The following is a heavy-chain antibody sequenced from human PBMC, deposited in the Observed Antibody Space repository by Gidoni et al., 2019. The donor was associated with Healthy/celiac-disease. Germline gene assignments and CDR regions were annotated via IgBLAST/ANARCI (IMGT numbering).Heavy chain of an antibody. V-gene: IGHV3-30*18. Sequence: QVQLVESGGGVVQPGRSLRLSCAASGFTFSSYGMHWVRQAPGKGLEWVAVISYDGSNKYYADSVKGRFTISRDNSKNTLYLQMNSLRAEDTAVYYCAKDSGIGYYDSSGYFDYWGQGTLVTVSS. CDR3: AKDSGIGYYDSSGYFDY. CDR2: ISYDGSNK. CDR1: GFTFSSYG. D-gene: IGHD3-22*01. J-gene: IGHJ4*02.